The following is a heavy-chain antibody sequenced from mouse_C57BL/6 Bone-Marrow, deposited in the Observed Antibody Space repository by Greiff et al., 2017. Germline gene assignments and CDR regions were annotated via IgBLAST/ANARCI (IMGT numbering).Heavy chain of an antibody. CDR1: GYTFTSYW. CDR2: IDPSDSYT. V-gene: IGHV1-59*01. D-gene: IGHD2-12*01. J-gene: IGHJ3*01. Sequence: VQLQQPGAELVRPGTSVKLSCKASGYTFTSYWMHWVKQRPGQGLEWIGVIDPSDSYTNYNQKLKGKATLTVDTSSSTAYMQLSSLTSENSAVYYCARYSPWFAYWGQGTLVTVSA. CDR3: ARYSPWFAY.